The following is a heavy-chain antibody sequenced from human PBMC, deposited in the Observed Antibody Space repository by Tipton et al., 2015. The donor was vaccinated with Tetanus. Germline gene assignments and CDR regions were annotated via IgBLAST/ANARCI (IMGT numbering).Heavy chain of an antibody. CDR1: GGSISSSSYY. CDR2: IYYSGST. Sequence: TLSLTCTVSGGSISSSSYYWGWIRQPPGKGLEWIGSIYYSGSTNYNPSLKSRVTISVDTSKNQFSLKLSSVTAADTAVYYCARGRRTNSSGYYYNYWGQGTLVTVSS. CDR3: ARGRRTNSSGYYYNY. V-gene: IGHV4-39*07. D-gene: IGHD3-22*01. J-gene: IGHJ4*02.